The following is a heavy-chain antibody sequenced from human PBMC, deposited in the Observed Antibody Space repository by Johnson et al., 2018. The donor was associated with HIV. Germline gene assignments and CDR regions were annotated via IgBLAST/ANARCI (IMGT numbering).Heavy chain of an antibody. V-gene: IGHV3-23*01. CDR2: ICCSGFGP. J-gene: IGHJ3*02. CDR3: AKGLGGAFDI. Sequence: VQLMESGGGLVQPGGSLRLSCAASGFTFNNYVMTWVRQAPGKGLEWVSVICCSGFGPYYADSVRGRFTISRDNSKNTLYLQMNSLRAEDTAVYYCAKGLGGAFDIWGRGTMVTVYS. D-gene: IGHD3-16*01. CDR1: GFTFNNYV.